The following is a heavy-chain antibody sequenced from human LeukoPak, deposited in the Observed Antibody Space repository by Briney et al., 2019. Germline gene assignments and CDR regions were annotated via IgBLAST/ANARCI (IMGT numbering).Heavy chain of an antibody. J-gene: IGHJ5*02. CDR3: ARVKRFPTVWFDP. Sequence: ASVKVSCKASGYTFSDYDINWVRQAAGQGLEWMGWMNPITGSTGYVQKFRGGIIRTRDTSITTAFMELTSLTSDDTAIYYCARVKRFPTVWFDPWGQGTLVSVSS. CDR1: GYTFSDYD. V-gene: IGHV1-8*01. CDR2: MNPITGST. D-gene: IGHD3-10*01.